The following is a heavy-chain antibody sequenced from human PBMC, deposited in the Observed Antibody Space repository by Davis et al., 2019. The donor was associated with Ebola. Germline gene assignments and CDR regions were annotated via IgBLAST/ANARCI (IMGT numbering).Heavy chain of an antibody. Sequence: PSETLSLTCTVSGGSISSYYWSWIRQPPGKELEWIGNISYSGSTNYNPSLKSRVTISVDTSKNQFSLKVKSVTAADTAVYYCARAIEWATIFDSWGQGVPVTVSS. V-gene: IGHV4-59*01. CDR2: ISYSGST. D-gene: IGHD5-24*01. CDR3: ARAIEWATIFDS. CDR1: GGSISSYY. J-gene: IGHJ5*01.